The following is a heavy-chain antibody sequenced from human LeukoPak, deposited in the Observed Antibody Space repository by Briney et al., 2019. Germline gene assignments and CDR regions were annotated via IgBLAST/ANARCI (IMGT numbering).Heavy chain of an antibody. J-gene: IGHJ3*02. V-gene: IGHV3-23*01. CDR1: GFTFSSYA. Sequence: GGSLRPSCAASGFTFSSYAMGWVRQAPGKGLEWVSAVSGSGGTTHYADSVKGRFTISRDNSKNTMYLQMNSLRAEDTAVYFCIKVIMFAFDIWGQGTMVTISS. D-gene: IGHD3-10*02. CDR3: IKVIMFAFDI. CDR2: VSGSGGTT.